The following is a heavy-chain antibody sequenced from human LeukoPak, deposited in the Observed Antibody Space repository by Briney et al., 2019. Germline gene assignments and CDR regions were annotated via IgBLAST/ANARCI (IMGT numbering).Heavy chain of an antibody. CDR1: GYSISSGYY. D-gene: IGHD1-26*01. Sequence: SETLSPTCTVSGYSISSGYYWGWIRQPPGKGLEWIGSIYHSGSTYYNPSLKSRVTISVDTSKNQFSLKLSSVTAADTAVYYCARVYVVGATVDYWGQGTLVTVSS. J-gene: IGHJ4*02. V-gene: IGHV4-38-2*02. CDR2: IYHSGST. CDR3: ARVYVVGATVDY.